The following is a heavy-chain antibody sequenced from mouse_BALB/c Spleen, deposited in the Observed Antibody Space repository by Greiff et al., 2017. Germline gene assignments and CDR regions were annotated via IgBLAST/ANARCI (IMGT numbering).Heavy chain of an antibody. D-gene: IGHD2-14*01. Sequence: EVMLVESGGGLVQPGGSRKLSCAASGFTFSSFGMHWVRQAPEKGLEWVAYISSGSSTIYYADTVKGRFTISRDNPKNTLFLQMTSLRSEDTAMYYCARCRYEDYAMDYWGQGTSVTVSS. CDR1: GFTFSSFG. J-gene: IGHJ4*01. V-gene: IGHV5-17*02. CDR3: ARCRYEDYAMDY. CDR2: ISSGSSTI.